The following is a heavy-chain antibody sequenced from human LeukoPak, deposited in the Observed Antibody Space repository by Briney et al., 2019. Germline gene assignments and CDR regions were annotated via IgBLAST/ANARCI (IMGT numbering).Heavy chain of an antibody. CDR2: ISAYNDST. CDR1: GYTFTSYG. V-gene: IGHV1-18*01. D-gene: IGHD3-16*02. CDR3: AREGPYDYVWESYRYTGSWFDP. Sequence: ASVKVSCKASGYTFTSYGISWVRQAPGQGLEWMGWISAYNDSTNYAQKLQGRVTMTTDTSTSTAYMELRSLRSDDTAVYYCAREGPYDYVWESYRYTGSWFDPWGQGTLVTVSS. J-gene: IGHJ5*02.